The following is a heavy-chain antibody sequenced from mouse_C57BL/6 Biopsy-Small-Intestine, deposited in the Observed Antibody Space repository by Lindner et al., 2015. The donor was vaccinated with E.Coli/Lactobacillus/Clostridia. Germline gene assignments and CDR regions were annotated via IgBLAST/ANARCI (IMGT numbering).Heavy chain of an antibody. CDR1: GYTFTAYY. V-gene: IGHV1-72*04. J-gene: IGHJ2*01. Sequence: SVKVSCKASGYTFTAYYIYWVRQAPGQGLEWMGWLNPNSGGTKYAQNFQGRVTMTRDTSISTAYMEVSSLRSDDTAVYYCARVRSISAAGGYYFDNWGQGTLVTVSS. CDR3: ARVRSISAAGGYYFDN. CDR2: LNPNSGGT. D-gene: IGHD1-2*01.